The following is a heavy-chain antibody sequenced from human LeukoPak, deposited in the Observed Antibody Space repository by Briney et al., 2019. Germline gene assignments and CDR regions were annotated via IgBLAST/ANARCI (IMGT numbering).Heavy chain of an antibody. CDR2: IHYSGST. J-gene: IGHJ3*02. CDR3: ARRIAASDAFDI. V-gene: IGHV4-59*08. D-gene: IGHD6-13*01. CDR1: GGSFSGYY. Sequence: SETLSLTCAVYGGSFSGYYWSWIRQPPGKGLEWIAYIHYSGSTNYNPSLKSRVTISIDTSKNQFSLKLNSVTAADTAVYYCARRIAASDAFDIWGQGTMVTVSS.